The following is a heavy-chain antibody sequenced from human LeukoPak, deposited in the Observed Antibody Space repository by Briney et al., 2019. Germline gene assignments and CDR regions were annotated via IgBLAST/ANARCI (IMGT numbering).Heavy chain of an antibody. CDR1: GFTFSSYS. J-gene: IGHJ4*02. Sequence: GGTLRLSCAASGFTFSSYSMNCVRQAPGKGLERVSYISSSSSTIYYADSVKGRFTISRDNAKNSLYLQMNSLRAEDTAVYYCARLVGYCSSTSCYGGYYFDYWGQGTLVTVSS. CDR2: ISSSSSTI. D-gene: IGHD2-2*01. V-gene: IGHV3-48*01. CDR3: ARLVGYCSSTSCYGGYYFDY.